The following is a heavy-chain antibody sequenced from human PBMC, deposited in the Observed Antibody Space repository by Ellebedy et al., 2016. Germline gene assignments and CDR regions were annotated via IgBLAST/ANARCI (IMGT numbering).Heavy chain of an antibody. CDR3: ATKTRGANDAFDV. D-gene: IGHD1-26*01. CDR1: GYFLSELS. V-gene: IGHV1-24*01. Sequence: ASVKVSCKVSGYFLSELSMHWVRQAPRKGLEWMGGYDSEDGTTFYAQMFEDRVIMTEDTATDTAYMELSSLKSGDTAIYFCATKTRGANDAFDVWGQGTVVTVSS. CDR2: YDSEDGTT. J-gene: IGHJ3*01.